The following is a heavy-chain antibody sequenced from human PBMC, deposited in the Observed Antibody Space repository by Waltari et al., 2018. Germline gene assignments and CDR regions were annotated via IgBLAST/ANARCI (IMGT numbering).Heavy chain of an antibody. Sequence: EVQLVESGGGLVKPGGSLRLSCAASGFTFSNAWMSWVRQSPGKGLEWVGRIKSKTDGGTTDYAAPVKGRFTISRDDSKNTLYLQMNSLKTEDTAVYYCTTEATYSSGWTSWGQGTMVTVSS. CDR2: IKSKTDGGTT. V-gene: IGHV3-15*01. CDR3: TTEATYSSGWTS. D-gene: IGHD6-19*01. CDR1: GFTFSNAW. J-gene: IGHJ3*01.